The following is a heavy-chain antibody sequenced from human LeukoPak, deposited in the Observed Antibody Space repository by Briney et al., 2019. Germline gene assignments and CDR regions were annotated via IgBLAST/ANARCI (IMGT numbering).Heavy chain of an antibody. J-gene: IGHJ4*02. CDR3: AKDLRAMRVVVFDY. CDR1: GITFSFYA. Sequence: PGGSLRLSCAASGITFSFYAMSSVRQAPGEGLEWVSGISGSGGSTNYADSVKGRFTISRDNSKNTLYLQMNSLRAEDTAVYYCAKDLRAMRVVVFDYWGQGTLVTVSS. CDR2: ISGSGGST. V-gene: IGHV3-23*01. D-gene: IGHD3-22*01.